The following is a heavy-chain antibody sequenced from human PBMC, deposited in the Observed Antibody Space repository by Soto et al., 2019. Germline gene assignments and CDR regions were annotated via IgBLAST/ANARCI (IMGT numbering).Heavy chain of an antibody. V-gene: IGHV4-30-2*01. CDR2: IYHSGST. J-gene: IGHJ5*02. D-gene: IGHD2-2*01. CDR3: ARVPDR. CDR1: GGSISSGGYS. Sequence: PSETLSPTSVVSGGSISSGGYSWSWIRQPPGKGLEWIGYIYHSGSTYYNPSLKSRVTISVDRSKNQFSLKLSSVTAADTAVYYCARVPDRWGQGTLVTVSS.